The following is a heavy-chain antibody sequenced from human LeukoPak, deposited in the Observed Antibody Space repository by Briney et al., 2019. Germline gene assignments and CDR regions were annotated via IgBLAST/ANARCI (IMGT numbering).Heavy chain of an antibody. Sequence: GGSLRLSCAASGFTFSNYAMAWVRQAPGKGLEWVSGISGTGVSTYYPDSVKGRFTISRDNSKNTLFLQMNSLRADDTAVYHCARDMGGYYDIFEGAWGQGTPVTVSS. CDR2: ISGTGVST. J-gene: IGHJ5*02. V-gene: IGHV3-23*01. CDR1: GFTFSNYA. CDR3: ARDMGGYYDIFEGA. D-gene: IGHD3-9*01.